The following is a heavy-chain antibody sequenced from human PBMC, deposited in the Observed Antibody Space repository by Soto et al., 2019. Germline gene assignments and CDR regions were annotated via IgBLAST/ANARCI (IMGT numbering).Heavy chain of an antibody. V-gene: IGHV6-1*01. Sequence: SQTLSRTCAISGDSVSSDTAAWNWIRQSPSRGLEWLGRTYYRSKWYNDYAVSVKSRITLNPDTSKNQFSLQLNSLTPEDTAVYYCARDGGSGTPVTGAQDYYMYYGMDVWGQGTTVTVSS. CDR2: TYYRSKWYN. CDR1: GDSVSSDTAA. J-gene: IGHJ6*02. CDR3: ARDGGSGTPVTGAQDYYMYYGMDV. D-gene: IGHD6-19*01.